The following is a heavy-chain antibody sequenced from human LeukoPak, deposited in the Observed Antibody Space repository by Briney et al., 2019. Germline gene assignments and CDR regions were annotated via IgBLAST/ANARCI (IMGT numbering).Heavy chain of an antibody. CDR2: IYYSGST. D-gene: IGHD3-9*01. CDR3: ARVVRYFDFDAFDI. J-gene: IGHJ3*02. CDR1: GGSISSYY. Sequence: KASETLSLTCTVSGGSISSYYGSWFRQPPGKGLEWIGYIYYSGSTNYNPSLKSRVTISVDTSKNQFSLKLSSVTAADTAVYYCARVVRYFDFDAFDIWGQGTMVTVSS. V-gene: IGHV4-59*13.